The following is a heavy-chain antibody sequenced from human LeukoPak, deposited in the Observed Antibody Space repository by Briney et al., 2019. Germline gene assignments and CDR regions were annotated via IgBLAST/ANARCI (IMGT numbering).Heavy chain of an antibody. CDR2: INPHSGGT. CDR3: AREIVATIGGAFDI. Sequence: GASVKVSCKASGYTFASYYMHWVRQAPGHGLEWMGWINPHSGGTHYAQKFQGRVTMTRDTSISTAYMELSSLRSDDTAVYFCAREIVATIGGAFDIWGQGTMVTVSS. V-gene: IGHV1-2*02. J-gene: IGHJ3*02. D-gene: IGHD5-12*01. CDR1: GYTFASYY.